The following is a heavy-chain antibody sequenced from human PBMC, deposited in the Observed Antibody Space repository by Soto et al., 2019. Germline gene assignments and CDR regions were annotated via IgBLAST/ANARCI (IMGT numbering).Heavy chain of an antibody. V-gene: IGHV3-23*01. D-gene: IGHD3-22*01. CDR3: AKNYYDSSGYYLTDY. J-gene: IGHJ4*02. CDR2: ISGSGGST. Sequence: PWGSLRLSCAASGFTFISYAIIFFRQSPFKGLEWVSAISGSGGSTYYADSVKGRFTISRDNSKNTLYLQMNSLRAEDTAVYYCAKNYYDSSGYYLTDYWGQGTLVTVSS. CDR1: GFTFISYA.